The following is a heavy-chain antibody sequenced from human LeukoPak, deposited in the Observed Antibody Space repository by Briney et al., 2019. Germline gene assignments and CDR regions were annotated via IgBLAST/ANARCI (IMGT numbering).Heavy chain of an antibody. CDR1: GGSISSYY. Sequence: SETLSLTCTVSGGSISSYYWSWIRQPPGKGLEWNGYIYTSGSTNYNPSLKSRVTISVDTSKNQFSLKLSSVTAADTAVYYCARHHCSSTSCYVTGSDAFDIWGQGTMVTVSS. CDR2: IYTSGST. D-gene: IGHD2-2*01. V-gene: IGHV4-4*09. J-gene: IGHJ3*02. CDR3: ARHHCSSTSCYVTGSDAFDI.